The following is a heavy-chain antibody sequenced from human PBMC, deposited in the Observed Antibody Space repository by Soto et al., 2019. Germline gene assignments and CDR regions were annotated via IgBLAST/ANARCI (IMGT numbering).Heavy chain of an antibody. CDR3: ATVSSSWYRYYFDY. CDR2: FDPEDGET. CDR1: GYTLTELS. V-gene: IGHV1-24*01. D-gene: IGHD6-13*01. J-gene: IGHJ4*02. Sequence: GASVKVSCKVSGYTLTELSMHWVRQAPGKGLEWMGGFDPEDGETIYAQKFQGRVTMTEDTSTDTAYMELSSLRSEDTAVYYCATVSSSWYRYYFDYWGQGTLVTVSS.